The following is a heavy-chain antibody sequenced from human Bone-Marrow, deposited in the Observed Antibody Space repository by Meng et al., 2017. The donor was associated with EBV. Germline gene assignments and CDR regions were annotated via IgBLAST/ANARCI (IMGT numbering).Heavy chain of an antibody. CDR3: ASHLTMSGTRGFDY. D-gene: IGHD1-26*01. V-gene: IGHV4/OR15-8*01. J-gene: IGHJ4*02. CDR1: SGSISSSNW. CDR2: ISQGGTT. Sequence: QLQLQESGPGLVKPSXXLSLTCVVSSGSISSSNWWRWVRQPPGKGLEWIGEISQGGTTYYDPSLESRVTMFVDKVKNQLSLRVSSVTAADTAVYYCASHLTMSGTRGFDYWGPGTLVTVSS.